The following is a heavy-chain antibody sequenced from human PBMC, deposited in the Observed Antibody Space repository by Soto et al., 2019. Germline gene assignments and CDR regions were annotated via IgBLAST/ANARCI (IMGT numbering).Heavy chain of an antibody. CDR1: GYSFTSYW. D-gene: IGHD3-22*01. CDR2: IYPGDSDT. V-gene: IGHV5-51*01. CDR3: ARLYYYDSSGYYYYYGMDV. J-gene: IGHJ6*02. Sequence: PGESLKISCKGSGYSFTSYWIGWVRQMPGKGLEWMGIIYPGDSDTRYSPSFQGQVTISADKSISTAYLQWSSLKASDTAMYYCARLYYYDSSGYYYYYGMDVWGQGTTVTVSS.